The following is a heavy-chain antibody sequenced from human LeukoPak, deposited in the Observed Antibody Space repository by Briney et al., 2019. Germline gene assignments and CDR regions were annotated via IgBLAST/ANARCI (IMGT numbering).Heavy chain of an antibody. Sequence: ASVKVSCKVSGYTLTELSMHWVRQAPGKGLEWMGGFDPEDGETIYAQKFQGRVTMTKDTSTDTAYMELSSLRSEDTAVDYWATEVGGGSEVWFGEPPPPKFDYWGQGTLVTVSS. CDR1: GYTLTELS. D-gene: IGHD3-10*01. V-gene: IGHV1-24*01. CDR3: ATEVGGGSEVWFGEPPPPKFDY. J-gene: IGHJ4*02. CDR2: FDPEDGET.